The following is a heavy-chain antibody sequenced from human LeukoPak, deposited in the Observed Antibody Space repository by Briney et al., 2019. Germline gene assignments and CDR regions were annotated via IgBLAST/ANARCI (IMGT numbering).Heavy chain of an antibody. D-gene: IGHD6-13*01. CDR1: GFTFSSYS. J-gene: IGHJ4*02. CDR3: ARARRLLNSSSWYNLWYYFDY. Sequence: GGSLRLSCAASGFTFSSYSMNWVRQAPGKGLEWVSYISSSSSTIYYADSVKGRFTISRDNAKNSLYLQMNSLRAEDTAVYYCARARRLLNSSSWYNLWYYFDYWGQGTLVTVSS. V-gene: IGHV3-48*04. CDR2: ISSSSSTI.